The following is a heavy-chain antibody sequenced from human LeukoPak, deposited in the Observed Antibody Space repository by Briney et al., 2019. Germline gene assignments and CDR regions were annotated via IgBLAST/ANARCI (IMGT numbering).Heavy chain of an antibody. CDR2: IKEDGSEK. D-gene: IGHD3-10*01. V-gene: IGHV3-7*01. Sequence: GGPLRLSCAASGFTFSTYWMSWVRQAPGKGLEWVANIKEDGSEKYYVDSVKGRFTISRDDAKNSLYLQMNSLRAEDTAVYYSARDMNTMIRGAFYYWGQGTLVTVSS. J-gene: IGHJ4*02. CDR1: GFTFSTYW. CDR3: ARDMNTMIRGAFYY.